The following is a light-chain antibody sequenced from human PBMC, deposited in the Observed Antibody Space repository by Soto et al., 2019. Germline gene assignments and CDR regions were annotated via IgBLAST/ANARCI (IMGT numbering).Light chain of an antibody. CDR1: QTLGRNY. Sequence: ETVLTQSPGTLSMSPGETATLSCRASQTLGRNYLAWYQQKPDQAPRLLIHRISIRAAGISDRFSGSASGTDFTLTSRRLEPEDFAIDYCQQYDNFPQTFGQGTRVDIK. CDR2: RIS. CDR3: QQYDNFPQT. J-gene: IGKJ1*01. V-gene: IGKV3-20*01.